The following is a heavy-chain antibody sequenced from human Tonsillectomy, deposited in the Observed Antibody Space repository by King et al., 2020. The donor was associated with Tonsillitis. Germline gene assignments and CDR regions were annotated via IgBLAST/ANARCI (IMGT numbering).Heavy chain of an antibody. J-gene: IGHJ4*02. Sequence: LVESGAEVKKPGASVKVSCKASGYTFPTYGISWVRQAPGQGLEWMGRINAYSGNTNYAQKLQGRVTMATDTSTSTAYMELRSLRSDDTAVYYCARAREDYYDSSGYDYWGQGTLVTVSS. CDR2: INAYSGNT. CDR3: ARAREDYYDSSGYDY. CDR1: GYTFPTYG. V-gene: IGHV1-18*04. D-gene: IGHD3-22*01.